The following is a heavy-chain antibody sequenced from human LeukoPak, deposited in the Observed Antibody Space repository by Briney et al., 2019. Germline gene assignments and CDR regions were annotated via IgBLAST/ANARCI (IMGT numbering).Heavy chain of an antibody. CDR3: ARPRGPSDAFDI. J-gene: IGHJ3*02. V-gene: IGHV3-9*01. CDR1: GFTFDDYA. CDR2: ISWASGSI. D-gene: IGHD3-16*01. Sequence: GGSLRLSCAASGFTFDDYAMHCVRHDPGKGLEWVSGISWASGSIGYADSVKGRFTISRDNSKNTLYLQMNSLRADDTAVYYCARPRGPSDAFDIWGQGTMVTVSS.